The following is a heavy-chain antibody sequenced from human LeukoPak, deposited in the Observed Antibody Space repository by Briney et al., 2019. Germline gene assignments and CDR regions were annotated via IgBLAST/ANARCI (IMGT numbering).Heavy chain of an antibody. V-gene: IGHV3-53*01. CDR3: ARVWELSFDY. CDR2: IYAGGST. CDR1: GFTVSSDH. Sequence: PGGSLRLSCAASGFTVSSDHMSWVRQAPGKGLEWVSVIYAGGSTYYADSVKGRFTISRDNFKNTLFLQMNSLRAEDTAVYYCARVWELSFDYWGQGVLVTVSS. D-gene: IGHD1-26*01. J-gene: IGHJ4*02.